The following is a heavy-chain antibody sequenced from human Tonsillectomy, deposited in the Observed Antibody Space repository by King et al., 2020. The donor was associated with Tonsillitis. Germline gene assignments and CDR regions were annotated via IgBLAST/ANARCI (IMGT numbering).Heavy chain of an antibody. CDR3: ARVRSSGPNLQH. V-gene: IGHV3-7*01. Sequence: VQLVESGGGLVQPGGSLRLSCAASGFTFSSYCMSWVRQAPGKGLEWVANIKQDGTEIYYVDSVEGGFTISRDNAKNSLYLQMNSLRAEDTAVYYCARVRSSGPNLQHWGQGALVTVSS. D-gene: IGHD6-25*01. J-gene: IGHJ1*01. CDR2: IKQDGTEI. CDR1: GFTFSSYC.